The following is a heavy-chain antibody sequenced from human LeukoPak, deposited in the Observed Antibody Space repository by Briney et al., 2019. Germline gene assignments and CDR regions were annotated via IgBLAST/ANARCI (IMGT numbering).Heavy chain of an antibody. CDR2: IYYSGST. CDR1: GGSISSYY. CDR3: ARGSYDSSGLLFDY. J-gene: IGHJ4*02. V-gene: IGHV4-59*01. D-gene: IGHD3-22*01. Sequence: PSETLSLTCTVSGGSISSYYWSWIRQPPGRGLGWIGYIYYSGSTNYNPSLKSRVTISVDTSKNQFSLKLSSVTAADTAVYYCARGSYDSSGLLFDYWGQGTLVTVSS.